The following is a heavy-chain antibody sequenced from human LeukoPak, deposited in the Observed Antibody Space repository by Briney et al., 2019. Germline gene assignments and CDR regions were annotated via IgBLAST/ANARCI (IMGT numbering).Heavy chain of an antibody. V-gene: IGHV3-9*01. CDR2: IDWNSGRI. Sequence: PGRSLRLSCVGSGFTIHDHAMHWVRQAPGKGLEWVSGIDWNSGRIGYADSVEGRFTISRDNAKNSLYLQMNSLRAEDTAVYYCASHYYGSGKFENWGQGTLVTVSS. CDR3: ASHYYGSGKFEN. D-gene: IGHD3-10*01. CDR1: GFTIHDHA. J-gene: IGHJ4*02.